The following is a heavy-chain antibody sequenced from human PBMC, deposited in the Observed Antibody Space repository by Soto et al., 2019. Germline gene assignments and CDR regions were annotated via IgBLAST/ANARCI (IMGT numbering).Heavy chain of an antibody. V-gene: IGHV4-34*01. CDR1: GEACRGWW. CDR3: ARVGGGSYERDTSYYSYGMDV. J-gene: IGHJ6*02. Sequence: YGEACRGWWWRWHRKPKGKGLEGIGEINHSGTTTYNPSLKSRVTISVDTPKNQFSLKLSSVTAADTAVYYCARVGGGSYERDTSYYSYGMDVWGQGTTVTVSS. D-gene: IGHD1-26*01. CDR2: INHSGTT.